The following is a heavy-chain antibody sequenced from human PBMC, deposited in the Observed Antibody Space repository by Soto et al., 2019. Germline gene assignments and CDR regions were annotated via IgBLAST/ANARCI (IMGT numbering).Heavy chain of an antibody. D-gene: IGHD2-2*01. Sequence: QVQLQESGPRLVKPSETLSLTCIVSGGSISNYYWSWIRQPPGKGLEWIGYIYYSGSTNYNPSLQSRVTISVDTSKTPFSLKLSSVTAADTAVYYCARAVLPATAPFDYWGQGTLVTVSS. CDR3: ARAVLPATAPFDY. V-gene: IGHV4-59*01. J-gene: IGHJ4*02. CDR2: IYYSGST. CDR1: GGSISNYY.